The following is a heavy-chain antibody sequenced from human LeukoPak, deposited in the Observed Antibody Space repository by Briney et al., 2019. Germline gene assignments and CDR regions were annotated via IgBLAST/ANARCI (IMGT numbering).Heavy chain of an antibody. D-gene: IGHD3-22*01. Sequence: SQTLSLTCAISVDSVSSNSAAWNWIRRSPSRGLEWLGRTYCRSKWYNDYAVSVKSRITINPDTSKNQFSLQLNSVTPEDTAVYYCASEERTDSSGFYYGMDVWGQGTTVTVSS. CDR1: VDSVSSNSAA. V-gene: IGHV6-1*01. J-gene: IGHJ6*02. CDR3: ASEERTDSSGFYYGMDV. CDR2: TYCRSKWYN.